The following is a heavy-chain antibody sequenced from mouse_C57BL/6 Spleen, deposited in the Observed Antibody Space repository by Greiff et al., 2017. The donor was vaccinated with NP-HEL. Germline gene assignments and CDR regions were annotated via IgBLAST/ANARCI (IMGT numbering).Heavy chain of an antibody. CDR3: ARSHGYETYAMDY. V-gene: IGHV1-26*01. D-gene: IGHD2-2*01. CDR2: INPNNGGT. J-gene: IGHJ4*01. CDR1: GYTFTDYY. Sequence: VQLQQSGPELVKPGASVKISCKASGYTFTDYYMNWVKQSHGKSLEWIGDINPNNGGTSYNQKFKGKATLTVDKSSSTAYMELRSLTSEDSAVYYCARSHGYETYAMDYWGQGTSVTVSS.